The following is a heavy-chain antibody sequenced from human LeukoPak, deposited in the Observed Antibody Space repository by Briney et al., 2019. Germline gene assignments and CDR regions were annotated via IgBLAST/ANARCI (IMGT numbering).Heavy chain of an antibody. CDR1: GFTFSRYD. D-gene: IGHD3-22*01. J-gene: IGHJ3*02. V-gene: IGHV3-48*03. Sequence: PGGSLRLSCAASGFTFSRYDMNWVRQAPGKGLEGVSYISSSGSTIYYADSVKGRFTISRDNAKNSMYLQMNSLRAEDTAVYDWARDPHYDSSGYYLSAFDIWGQGTMVTVSS. CDR3: ARDPHYDSSGYYLSAFDI. CDR2: ISSSGSTI.